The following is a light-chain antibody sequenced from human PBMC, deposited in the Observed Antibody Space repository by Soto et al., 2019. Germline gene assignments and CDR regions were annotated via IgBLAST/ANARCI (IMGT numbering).Light chain of an antibody. CDR2: WAS. CDR1: QSLLH. CDR3: QQYYTTPVT. V-gene: IGKV4-1*01. Sequence: DIVMTQSPDSLAVSLGERATINCKSSQSLLHLAWYQQKPGQPPKLLIYWASTRESGVADRFSGSGSGTHFTLTISSLQAEDVAVYYCQQYYTTPVTFGQGTKVEIK. J-gene: IGKJ1*01.